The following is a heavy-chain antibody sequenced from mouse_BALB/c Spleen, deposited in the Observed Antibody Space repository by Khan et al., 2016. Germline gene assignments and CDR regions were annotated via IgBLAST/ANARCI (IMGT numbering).Heavy chain of an antibody. D-gene: IGHD2-14*01. Sequence: QVQLKQSGPGLVAPSQTLSITCTVSGFSLTHYGVHWVRQPPGKGLEWLGIIWAGGSTNYNSALMSRLSISKDNSKSQVSFTMNSLQTDDTAMYYCARDENYRYDGFAYWGQGTLVTVSA. CDR1: GFSLTHYG. CDR3: ARDENYRYDGFAY. V-gene: IGHV2-9*02. CDR2: IWAGGST. J-gene: IGHJ3*01.